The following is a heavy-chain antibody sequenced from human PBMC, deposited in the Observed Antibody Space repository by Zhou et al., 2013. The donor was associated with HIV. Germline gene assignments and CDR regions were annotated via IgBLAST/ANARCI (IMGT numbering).Heavy chain of an antibody. D-gene: IGHD2-15*01. CDR3: ARLLSLAPGRDAFDI. Sequence: QVQLVQSGAEVKKPGSSVKVSCKASGGTFSSYAISWVRQAPGQGLEWMGRIIPILGIANYAQKFQGRVTITADKSTSTAYMELSSLRSEDTAVYYCARLLSLAPGRDAFDIWGQGTMVTVSS. CDR2: IIPILGIA. J-gene: IGHJ3*02. CDR1: GGTFSSYA. V-gene: IGHV1-69*04.